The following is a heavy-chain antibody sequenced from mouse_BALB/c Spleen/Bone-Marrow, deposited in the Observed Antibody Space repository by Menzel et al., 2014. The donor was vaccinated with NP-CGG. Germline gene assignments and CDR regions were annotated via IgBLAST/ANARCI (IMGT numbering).Heavy chain of an antibody. Sequence: DVKLQESGGGLVQPGGSLILSCATSGFTFTDYYMSWVRQPPGKALEWLGFIRNKPNGYTTEYSASVKGRFTISRDNSQSILYLQMNTLRVEDSATYYCTRDMGLLRFDYWGQGTTLTVSS. CDR1: GFTFTDYY. J-gene: IGHJ2*01. V-gene: IGHV7-3*02. D-gene: IGHD1-1*01. CDR2: IRNKPNGYTT. CDR3: TRDMGLLRFDY.